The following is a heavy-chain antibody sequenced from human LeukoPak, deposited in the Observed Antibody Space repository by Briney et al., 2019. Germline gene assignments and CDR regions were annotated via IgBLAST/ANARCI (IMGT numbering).Heavy chain of an antibody. CDR1: GGSISSYY. J-gene: IGHJ6*03. V-gene: IGHV4-59*12. CDR3: ARDSYGSGSYYYYMDV. CDR2: IYYGGST. D-gene: IGHD3-10*01. Sequence: SETLSLTCTVSGGSISSYYWSWIRQPPGKGLEWIGYIYYGGSTNYNPSLKSRVTISVDTSKNQFSLKLSSVTAADTAVYYCARDSYGSGSYYYYMDVWGKGTTVTVSS.